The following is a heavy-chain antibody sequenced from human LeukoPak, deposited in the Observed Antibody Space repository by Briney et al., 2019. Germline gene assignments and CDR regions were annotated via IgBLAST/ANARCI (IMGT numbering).Heavy chain of an antibody. CDR3: ARDKSAGYSSSWYLRGEYYYYYGMDV. D-gene: IGHD6-13*01. J-gene: IGHJ6*02. CDR1: GFTFSSYE. Sequence: PVGSLRLSGAASGFTFSSYEMNWVRQAPGKGLEGFSFISSSCSTIYYADSVKGRFTISRDNAKNSLYLQMNSVRAEDTAVYYCARDKSAGYSSSWYLRGEYYYYYGMDVWGQGTTVTVSS. V-gene: IGHV3-48*03. CDR2: ISSSCSTI.